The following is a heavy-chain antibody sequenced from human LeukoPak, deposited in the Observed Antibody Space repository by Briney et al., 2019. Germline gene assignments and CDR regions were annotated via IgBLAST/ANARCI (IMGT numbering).Heavy chain of an antibody. Sequence: ASVKVSCKASGYTFTSYGISWVRQAPGQGLEWMGWISAYNGNTNYAQKLQGRVTMTTDTSTSTAYMELRSLRSDDTAVYYCARHYCSSTSCYSRFDPWGQGTLVTVPS. J-gene: IGHJ5*02. CDR3: ARHYCSSTSCYSRFDP. D-gene: IGHD2-2*02. V-gene: IGHV1-18*01. CDR1: GYTFTSYG. CDR2: ISAYNGNT.